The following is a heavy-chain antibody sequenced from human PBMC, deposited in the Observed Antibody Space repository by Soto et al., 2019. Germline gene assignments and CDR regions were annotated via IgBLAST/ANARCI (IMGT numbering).Heavy chain of an antibody. CDR3: AKDTRGYCTNGVCYTFDY. D-gene: IGHD2-8*01. V-gene: IGHV3-23*01. Sequence: EVQLLESGGGLVQPGGSLRLSCAASGFTFSSYAMSWVRQAPGKGLEWVSAISGSGGSTYYADSVKGRFTISRDNSKNTLYLQMNSLRAEDTAVYYCAKDTRGYCTNGVCYTFDYWGQGTLVTVSS. CDR2: ISGSGGST. J-gene: IGHJ4*02. CDR1: GFTFSSYA.